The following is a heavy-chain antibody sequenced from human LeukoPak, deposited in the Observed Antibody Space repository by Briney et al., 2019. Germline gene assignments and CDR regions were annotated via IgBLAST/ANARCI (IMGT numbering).Heavy chain of an antibody. J-gene: IGHJ5*02. CDR1: GFTFSSHW. D-gene: IGHD6-13*01. Sequence: GGSLRLSCAASGFTFSSHWMHWVRQAPGKGLVWVSRINSDGSSTSYADSVKGRFTISRDNAKNTLYLQMNSLRAEDTAVYYCARVKLATQTAWFDPWGQGTLVTVSS. V-gene: IGHV3-74*01. CDR3: ARVKLATQTAWFDP. CDR2: INSDGSST.